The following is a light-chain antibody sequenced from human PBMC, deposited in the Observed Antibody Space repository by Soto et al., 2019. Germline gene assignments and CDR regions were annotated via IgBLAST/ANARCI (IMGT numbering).Light chain of an antibody. Sequence: EIVLTQSPGTLSLSPGERATLSCRASQSVSSSYLAWYQQKPGQAPRLLIYDTSSRATGIPDRFSGSGSGTDFTLAISRLEPEDFAVYYCQQCGSSPSFGQGNKVEL. J-gene: IGKJ1*01. V-gene: IGKV3-20*01. CDR2: DTS. CDR1: QSVSSSY. CDR3: QQCGSSPS.